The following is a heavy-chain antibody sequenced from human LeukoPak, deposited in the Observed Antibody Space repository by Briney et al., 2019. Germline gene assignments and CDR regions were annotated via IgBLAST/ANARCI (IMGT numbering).Heavy chain of an antibody. CDR1: GGTFSSYA. Sequence: ASVKVSCKASGGTFSSYAISWVRQAPGQGLEWMGGIIPIFGTANYAQKFQGRVTITADKSTSTAYMELSSLRSEDTAVYYCARGTPLRYFDWLPLNYYYYMDVWGKGTLVTVSS. CDR2: IIPIFGTA. D-gene: IGHD3-9*01. J-gene: IGHJ6*03. CDR3: ARGTPLRYFDWLPLNYYYYMDV. V-gene: IGHV1-69*06.